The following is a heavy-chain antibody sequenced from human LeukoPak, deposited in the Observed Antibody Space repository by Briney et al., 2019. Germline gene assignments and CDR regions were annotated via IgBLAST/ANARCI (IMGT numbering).Heavy chain of an antibody. V-gene: IGHV4-4*07. Sequence: PSETLSLTCTVSGGSISSYYWSWIRQPAGKGLEWIGRIYSTGSTNYNPSLKSRVTMSVDTSKNQFSLKLSSVTAADTAVYYCARGSSSSYGDWYFDLWGRGTLVTVSS. J-gene: IGHJ2*01. D-gene: IGHD6-6*01. CDR3: ARGSSSSYGDWYFDL. CDR1: GGSISSYY. CDR2: IYSTGST.